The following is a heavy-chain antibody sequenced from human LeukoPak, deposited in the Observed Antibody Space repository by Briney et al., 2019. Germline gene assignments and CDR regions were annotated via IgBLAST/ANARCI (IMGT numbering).Heavy chain of an antibody. CDR2: INHSGST. J-gene: IGHJ4*02. CDR3: ARGLRAYSYGQIPY. CDR1: GGSFSGYY. Sequence: PSETLSLTCAVYGGSFSGYYWSWIRQPPGKGLEWIGEINHSGSTNYNPSLKSRVTISVDTPKNQFSLKLSSVTAADTAVYYCARGLRAYSYGQIPYWGEGTLVTVSS. V-gene: IGHV4-34*01. D-gene: IGHD5-18*01.